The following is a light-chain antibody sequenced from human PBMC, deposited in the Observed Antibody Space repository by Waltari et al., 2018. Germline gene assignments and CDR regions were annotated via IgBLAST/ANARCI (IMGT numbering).Light chain of an antibody. CDR1: QSILYRSNNKNY. V-gene: IGKV4-1*01. CDR3: QQYYSTPLT. J-gene: IGKJ4*01. Sequence: DIEMTQSPDSLGVSLGERATINCKSSQSILYRSNNKNYLAWYQQKEGQPPKLLIYWASTRESGVPDRFSGSESGTDFTLTISSLQAEDVAVYYCQQYYSTPLTFGGGTKVEIK. CDR2: WAS.